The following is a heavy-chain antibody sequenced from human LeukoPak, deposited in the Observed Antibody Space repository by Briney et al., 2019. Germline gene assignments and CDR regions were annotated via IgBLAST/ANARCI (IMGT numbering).Heavy chain of an antibody. J-gene: IGHJ4*02. V-gene: IGHV3-33*01. CDR3: ARDRGVAAAYFDY. Sequence: GGSLRPSCAASGFTFSSYGMHWVRQAPGKGLEWVAVIWYDGSNKYYADSVKGRFTISRDNSKNTLYLQMNSLRAEDTAVYYCARDRGVAAAYFDYWGQGTLVTVSS. CDR2: IWYDGSNK. CDR1: GFTFSSYG. D-gene: IGHD6-13*01.